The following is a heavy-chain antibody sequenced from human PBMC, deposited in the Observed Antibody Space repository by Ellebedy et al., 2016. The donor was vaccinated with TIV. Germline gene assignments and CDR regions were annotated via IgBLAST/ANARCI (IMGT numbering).Heavy chain of an antibody. CDR1: GLTFRSYA. CDR3: AKDFHYENWYFDL. V-gene: IGHV3-23*01. J-gene: IGHJ2*01. D-gene: IGHD4-17*01. Sequence: GGSLRLSCAASGLTFRSYAMSWVRQAPGKGLVWVSGISGSGDSTDYADSVKGRFTISRDNSKNTLYLQMNSLRAEDTAVYYCAKDFHYENWYFDLWGRGTLVTVSS. CDR2: ISGSGDST.